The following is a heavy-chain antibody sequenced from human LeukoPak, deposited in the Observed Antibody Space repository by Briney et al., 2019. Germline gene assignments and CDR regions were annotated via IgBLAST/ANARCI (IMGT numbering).Heavy chain of an antibody. D-gene: IGHD6-19*01. V-gene: IGHV4-39*01. CDR2: IYYTGTT. Sequence: SETLSLTCTVSGASISSRNYYWGWIRQPPEKDLEWIGSIYYTGTTYYNPSLKSRVTISVDTSKNQFSLKLSSVTAADTAVYYCATHPPPGAVAGGALDYWGQGTLVTVSS. CDR1: GASISSRNYY. J-gene: IGHJ4*02. CDR3: ATHPPPGAVAGGALDY.